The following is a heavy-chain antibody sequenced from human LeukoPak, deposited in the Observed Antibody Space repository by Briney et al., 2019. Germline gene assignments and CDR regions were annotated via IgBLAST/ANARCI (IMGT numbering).Heavy chain of an antibody. Sequence: GGSLRLSCAASGFTFSNYWMSWIRQAPGKGLEWVSYISSSGSTIYYADSVKGRFTISRDNAKNSLYLQMNSLRAEDTAVYYCARVPLHPLRTNGVQPTSWGQGTLVTVSS. J-gene: IGHJ4*02. CDR3: ARVPLHPLRTNGVQPTS. D-gene: IGHD2-8*01. CDR2: ISSSGSTI. V-gene: IGHV3-11*01. CDR1: GFTFSNYW.